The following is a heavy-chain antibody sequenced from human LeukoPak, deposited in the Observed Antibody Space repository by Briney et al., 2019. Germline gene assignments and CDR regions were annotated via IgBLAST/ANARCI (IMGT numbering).Heavy chain of an antibody. CDR2: ITYSSRYM. CDR1: GFTFSNFN. Sequence: PGGSLRLSCAASGFTFSNFNMNWVRQAPGKGLEWISSITYSSRYMYYADSVKGRFTISRDNAKNSLYPHMNSLRAEDTAVYYCARDFGSSYTSPFPFWGQGTLVTVSS. J-gene: IGHJ4*02. CDR3: ARDFGSSYTSPFPF. V-gene: IGHV3-21*01. D-gene: IGHD2-2*02.